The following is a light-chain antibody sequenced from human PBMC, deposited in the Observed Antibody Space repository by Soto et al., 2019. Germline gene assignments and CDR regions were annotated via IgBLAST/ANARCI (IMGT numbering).Light chain of an antibody. V-gene: IGKV1-39*01. CDR1: QTISTY. CDR2: AAS. CDR3: QQTHGIPYT. Sequence: DIQMTQSPSSLSASVGDRVTITCWASQTISTYLNWYQQEPGKAPKVLIYAASSLQSGVPSRFSGSGSGTDFTLTISSLQPEDFAAYYCQQTHGIPYTFGQGTKLEIK. J-gene: IGKJ2*01.